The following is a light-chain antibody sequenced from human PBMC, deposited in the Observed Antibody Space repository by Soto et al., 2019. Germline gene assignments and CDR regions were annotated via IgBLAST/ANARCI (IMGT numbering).Light chain of an antibody. J-gene: IGLJ1*01. V-gene: IGLV2-8*01. CDR1: SSDIGGYNS. Sequence: QSALTQSPSASGSPGQSVTISCTGTSSDIGGYNSVSWYQQHPGKAPKVMIYDVTKRPSGVPDRFSGSKSGNTASLTVSGLQAEDEADYYCSSYTDRKHLVFGTGTKVTVL. CDR2: DVT. CDR3: SSYTDRKHLV.